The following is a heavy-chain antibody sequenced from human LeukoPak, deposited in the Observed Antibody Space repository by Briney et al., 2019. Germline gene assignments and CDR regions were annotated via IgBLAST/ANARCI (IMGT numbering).Heavy chain of an antibody. CDR3: ARAVGTSRNFFDY. CDR2: IYHSGST. CDR1: GYSISSGFY. J-gene: IGHJ4*02. V-gene: IGHV4-38-2*02. Sequence: PSETLSLTCTVSGYSISSGFYWGWIRQPPGKGLECIGSIYHSGSTYYNPSLKGRVTISVDTSKNQFSLNLSSVTAADTAMYYCARAVGTSRNFFDYWGQGTLVTVSS. D-gene: IGHD4-23*01.